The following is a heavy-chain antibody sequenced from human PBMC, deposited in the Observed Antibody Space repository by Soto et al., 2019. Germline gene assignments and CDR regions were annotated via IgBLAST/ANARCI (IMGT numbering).Heavy chain of an antibody. CDR1: GFTFSSYW. J-gene: IGHJ3*02. Sequence: GGSLRLSCAASGFTFSSYWMSWVRQAPGKGLEWVANIKQDGSEKYYVDSVKGRFTISRDNAKNSLYLQMNSLRAEDTAVYYCARVRLAYYYDSSGYLDAFDIWGQGTMVTVSS. V-gene: IGHV3-7*01. D-gene: IGHD3-22*01. CDR3: ARVRLAYYYDSSGYLDAFDI. CDR2: IKQDGSEK.